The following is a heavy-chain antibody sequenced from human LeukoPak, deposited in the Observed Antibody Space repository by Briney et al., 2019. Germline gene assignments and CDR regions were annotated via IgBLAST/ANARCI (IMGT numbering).Heavy chain of an antibody. CDR2: ISAYNGNT. V-gene: IGHV1-18*01. CDR1: SYTFTSYG. J-gene: IGHJ4*02. Sequence: GASVKVSCKASSYTFTSYGISWVRQAPGQGLEWMGWISAYNGNTNYAQKLQGRVTMTTDTSTSTAYMELRSLRSDDTAVYYCARQRGWLQPYYFDYWGQGTLVTVSS. CDR3: ARQRGWLQPYYFDY. D-gene: IGHD5-24*01.